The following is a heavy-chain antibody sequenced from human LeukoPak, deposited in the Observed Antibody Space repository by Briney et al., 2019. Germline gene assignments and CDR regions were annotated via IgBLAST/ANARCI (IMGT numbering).Heavy chain of an antibody. CDR3: ATSSYSSSSS. CDR2: MNQDGSEK. CDR1: GFTFSNHW. V-gene: IGHV3-7*01. D-gene: IGHD6-6*01. Sequence: GGSLRLSCVGSGFTFSNHWMIGVRQAPGKGLEWVANMNQDGSEKYYVGSVEGRFTISRDNAKDSLFLQMNSLRAEDTAVHYCATSSYSSSSSWGQGTLVTVSS. J-gene: IGHJ5*02.